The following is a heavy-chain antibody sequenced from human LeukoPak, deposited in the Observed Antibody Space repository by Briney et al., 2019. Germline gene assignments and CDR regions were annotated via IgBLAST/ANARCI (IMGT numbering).Heavy chain of an antibody. D-gene: IGHD4-17*01. CDR1: GGSISSGLYS. V-gene: IGHV4-30-2*03. J-gene: IGHJ5*02. CDR3: ARHYGP. CDR2: IYHTGST. Sequence: TLSLTCDVSGGSISSGLYSWSWIRQPLGKGLEWIGYIYHTGSTYYNPSLKSRVTISVDTSRNQFSLNLSSVTAADTAVYYCARHYGPWGQGTLVAVSS.